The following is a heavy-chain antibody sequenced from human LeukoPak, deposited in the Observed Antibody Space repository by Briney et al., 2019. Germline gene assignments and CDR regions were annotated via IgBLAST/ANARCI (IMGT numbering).Heavy chain of an antibody. CDR3: ARDNDRKDDS. Sequence: GGSLRLSCAASGFTFSNYWRTWVRQAPGKGLEWVANMNQDGSGKYDVDSAKGRFSISRDNAKISLYLQMNNLRAEDTAVYYCARDNDRKDDSWGQGTLVTVSS. CDR1: GFTFSNYW. J-gene: IGHJ5*02. CDR2: MNQDGSGK. V-gene: IGHV3-7*01. D-gene: IGHD3-16*01.